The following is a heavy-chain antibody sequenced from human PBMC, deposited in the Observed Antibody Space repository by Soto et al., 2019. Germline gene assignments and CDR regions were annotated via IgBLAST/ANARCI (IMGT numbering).Heavy chain of an antibody. CDR1: GFTFSSYA. Sequence: PGGSLRLSCAASGFTFSSYAMSWVRQAPGKGLEWVSAISGSGGSTYYADSVKGRFTISRDSSKNTLYLQMNSLRAEDTAVYYCAKDGLYYYDSSGYSDYWGQGTLVTVSS. V-gene: IGHV3-23*01. CDR2: ISGSGGST. D-gene: IGHD3-22*01. CDR3: AKDGLYYYDSSGYSDY. J-gene: IGHJ4*02.